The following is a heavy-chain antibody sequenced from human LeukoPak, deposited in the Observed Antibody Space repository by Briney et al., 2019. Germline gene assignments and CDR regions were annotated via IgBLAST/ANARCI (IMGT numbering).Heavy chain of an antibody. V-gene: IGHV3-53*01. CDR1: GVSISSYY. CDR2: IYSGGST. CDR3: ARGIQLWPYYFDY. D-gene: IGHD5-18*01. Sequence: ETLSLTCTVSGVSISSYYWSWVRQAPGKGLEWVSVIYSGGSTYYADSVKGRFTISRDNSKNTLYLQMNSLRAEDTAVYYCARGIQLWPYYFDYWGQGTLVTVSS. J-gene: IGHJ4*02.